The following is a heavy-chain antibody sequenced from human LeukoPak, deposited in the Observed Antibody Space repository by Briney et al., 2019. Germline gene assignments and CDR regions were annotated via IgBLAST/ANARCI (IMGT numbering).Heavy chain of an antibody. CDR2: IIPIFGTA. J-gene: IGHJ4*02. D-gene: IGHD6-13*01. CDR1: GGTFSSYA. Sequence: GASVKVSCKASGGTFSSYAISWVRQAPGQGLEWMGGIIPIFGTANYAQKFQGRVTITADEPTSTAYMELSSLRSEDTAVYYCARGEVAAAGTALSPDYWGQGTLVTVSS. CDR3: ARGEVAAAGTALSPDY. V-gene: IGHV1-69*13.